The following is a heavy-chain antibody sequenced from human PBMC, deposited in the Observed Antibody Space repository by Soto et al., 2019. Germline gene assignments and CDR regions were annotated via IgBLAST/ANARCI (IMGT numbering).Heavy chain of an antibody. D-gene: IGHD1-26*01. J-gene: IGHJ4*02. CDR3: ARHAPGRGMYY. CDR2: IYYSGST. V-gene: IGHV4-61*01. CDR1: GGPVSSGSYY. Sequence: PSETLSLTCTVSGGPVSSGSYYWTWIRQPPGKGLEWIGYIYYSGSTNYNPSLKTRVTISVDTSKNRFSLKLSSVTTADTAMYYCARHAPGRGMYYWGQGTLVTVSS.